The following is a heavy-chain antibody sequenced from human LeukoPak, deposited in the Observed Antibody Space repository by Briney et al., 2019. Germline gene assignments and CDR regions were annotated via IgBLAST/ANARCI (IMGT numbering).Heavy chain of an antibody. J-gene: IGHJ3*02. CDR1: GGSFSGYY. D-gene: IGHD2-2*01. CDR2: INHSGST. CDR3: ARNYCGSTSCYWGHAAFDI. V-gene: IGHV4-34*01. Sequence: PSETLSLTCAVYGGSFSGYYWSWIRQPPGKGLEWIGEINHSGSTNYNPSLKSRVTISVDTSKNQFSLKLSSVTAADTAVYYCARNYCGSTSCYWGHAAFDIWGQGTMVTVSS.